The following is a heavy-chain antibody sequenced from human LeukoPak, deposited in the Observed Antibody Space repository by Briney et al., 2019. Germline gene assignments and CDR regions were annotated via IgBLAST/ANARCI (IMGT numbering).Heavy chain of an antibody. D-gene: IGHD3-10*01. Sequence: PSETLSLTCEVSGDSISSDHWWTWVRQTPGKGLEWIGEINHSGSTNYNPSLKSRVTISLDTSRNQFSLKLNSVTAADTAVYYCAKSNGYGLVDIWGQGTMVTVSS. CDR1: GDSISSDHW. J-gene: IGHJ3*02. CDR3: AKSNGYGLVDI. V-gene: IGHV4-4*02. CDR2: INHSGST.